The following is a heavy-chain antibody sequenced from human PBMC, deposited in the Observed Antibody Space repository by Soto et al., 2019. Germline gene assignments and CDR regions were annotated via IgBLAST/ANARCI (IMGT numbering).Heavy chain of an antibody. V-gene: IGHV3-23*01. CDR1: GFTFSTYA. CDR3: AKNKGGNYCTRTICRYSFDY. D-gene: IGHD1-7*01. Sequence: EVHVLESGGDLVQPGGSLRLSCAASGFTFSTYAMTWVRQAAGKGLEGVSTISDSSSTYYADSVKGRFTISRDNSKNTLYLEMTSLRADDTAVYYCAKNKGGNYCTRTICRYSFDYWGQGTLVTVSS. J-gene: IGHJ4*02. CDR2: ISDSSST.